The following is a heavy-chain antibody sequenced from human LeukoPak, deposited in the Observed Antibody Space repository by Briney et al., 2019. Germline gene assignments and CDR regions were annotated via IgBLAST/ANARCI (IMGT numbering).Heavy chain of an antibody. CDR3: ARTLCSTSCYENWFDP. CDR1: GYTFTSYA. CDR2: INAGNGNT. D-gene: IGHD2-2*01. Sequence: EASVKVSCKASGYTFTSYAMHWVRQAPGQRLEWMGWINAGNGNTKYSQKFQGRVTITRDTSASTAYMELSSLRSEDTAVYYCARTLCSTSCYENWFDPWGQGTLVTVSS. V-gene: IGHV1-3*01. J-gene: IGHJ5*02.